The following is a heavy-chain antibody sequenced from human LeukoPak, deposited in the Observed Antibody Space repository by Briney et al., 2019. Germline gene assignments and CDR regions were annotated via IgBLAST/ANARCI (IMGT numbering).Heavy chain of an antibody. J-gene: IGHJ4*02. Sequence: ASVKVSCKASGYTFTSYGISWVRQAPGQGLEWMGWINPNSGGTNYAQKFQGRVTMTRDTSISTAYMELSRLRSDDTAVYYCAGNDFWSGYSSLDYWGQGTLVTVSS. CDR1: GYTFTSYG. CDR3: AGNDFWSGYSSLDY. D-gene: IGHD3-3*01. V-gene: IGHV1-2*02. CDR2: INPNSGGT.